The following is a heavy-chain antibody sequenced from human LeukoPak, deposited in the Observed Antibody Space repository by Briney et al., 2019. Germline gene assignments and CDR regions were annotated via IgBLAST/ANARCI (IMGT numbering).Heavy chain of an antibody. D-gene: IGHD3-10*01. CDR2: IWHDGSNK. V-gene: IGHV3-33*06. CDR1: GFTFSSYG. CDR3: AKDLLRGVYYYYYMDV. Sequence: GGSLRLSCAASGFTFSSYGMHWVRQAPGKGLEWVAVIWHDGSNKYYADSVKGRFTISRDNSKNTLYLQMNSLRAEDTAVYYCAKDLLRGVYYYYYMDVWGKGTTVTVSS. J-gene: IGHJ6*03.